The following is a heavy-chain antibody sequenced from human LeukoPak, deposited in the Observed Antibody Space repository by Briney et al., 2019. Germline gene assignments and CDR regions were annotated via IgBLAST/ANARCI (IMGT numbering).Heavy chain of an antibody. J-gene: IGHJ4*02. Sequence: GASVKVACKASGYTFTSYDINWVRQATGQGVEWMGWMNPNSGNTGYAQKFQGRVTMTRNTSISTAYLELSSLRSEDTAVYYCARALGIAVAAVGYWGQGTLVTVSS. D-gene: IGHD6-19*01. CDR1: GYTFTSYD. CDR3: ARALGIAVAAVGY. V-gene: IGHV1-8*01. CDR2: MNPNSGNT.